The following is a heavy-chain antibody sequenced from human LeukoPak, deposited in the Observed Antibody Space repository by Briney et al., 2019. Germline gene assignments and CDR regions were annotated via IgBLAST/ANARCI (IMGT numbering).Heavy chain of an antibody. D-gene: IGHD2-2*01. CDR2: IYYSGST. J-gene: IGHJ4*02. CDR1: GGSISSSSYY. Sequence: SETLSLTCTVSGGSISSSSYYWGWIRQPPGKGLEWIGSIYYSGSTYYNPSLKSRVTISVDTSKNQFSLKLSSVTAADTAVYYCAGGAIFDYWGQGTLVTVSS. CDR3: AGGAIFDY. V-gene: IGHV4-39*07.